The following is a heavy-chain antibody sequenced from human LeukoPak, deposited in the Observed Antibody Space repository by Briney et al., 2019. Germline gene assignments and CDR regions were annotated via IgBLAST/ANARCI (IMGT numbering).Heavy chain of an antibody. D-gene: IGHD6-19*01. Sequence: APLKGSCKTSRYTFTRYYMHWVRQAPVQELEWMGIINPIGGITRYAQKIQGRVTRSRDTATSTVYMEMCSLTAEDTTVYYCTRGQAVVGMYYGTDVSGKRNPVTVSS. J-gene: IGHJ6*04. CDR3: TRGQAVVGMYYGTDV. CDR2: INPIGGIT. V-gene: IGHV1-46*03. CDR1: RYTFTRYY.